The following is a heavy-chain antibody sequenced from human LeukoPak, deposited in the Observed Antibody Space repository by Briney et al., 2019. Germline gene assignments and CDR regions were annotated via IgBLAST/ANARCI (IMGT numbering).Heavy chain of an antibody. D-gene: IGHD2-8*01. V-gene: IGHV3-48*03. J-gene: IGHJ3*02. CDR2: ITTDGGRT. CDR1: GFIFNNYA. Sequence: GGSLRLSCRASGFIFNNYAMNWVSQAPGKGLEWVATITTDGGRTYYAESVKGRCSISRDNAQNTLFLQLNRLRPEDKAVYYCAREPMYGTFDMWGQGTMVTVSS. CDR3: AREPMYGTFDM.